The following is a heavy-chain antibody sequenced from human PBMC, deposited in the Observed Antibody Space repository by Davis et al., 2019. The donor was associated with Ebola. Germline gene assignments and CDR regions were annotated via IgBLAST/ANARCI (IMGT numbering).Heavy chain of an antibody. V-gene: IGHV4-31*03. J-gene: IGHJ4*02. Sequence: SETLSLTCSVSGGSMSSGSYYWGWIRQHPGKGLEWIGYVYDSGSTYYNPSLKSRVSISLDTSQNQLSLNLNSVTAADTAVYYCARRSYYNGPINNWGRGTLVTVSS. CDR2: VYDSGST. CDR1: GGSMSSGSYY. CDR3: ARRSYYNGPINN. D-gene: IGHD3-22*01.